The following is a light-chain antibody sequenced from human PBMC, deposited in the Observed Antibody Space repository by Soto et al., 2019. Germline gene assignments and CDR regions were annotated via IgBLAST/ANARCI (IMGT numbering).Light chain of an antibody. CDR2: GAS. CDR3: QQRSNWPWT. J-gene: IGKJ5*01. Sequence: EIVLTQSPGTLSLSPGERATLSCRASQSVRSNLAWYQQKPGQAPRLLIYGASSRATGIPARFSGSGSGTDFTLTISSLEPEDFAVYYCQQRSNWPWTFGQGTRLEIK. CDR1: QSVRSN. V-gene: IGKV3-11*01.